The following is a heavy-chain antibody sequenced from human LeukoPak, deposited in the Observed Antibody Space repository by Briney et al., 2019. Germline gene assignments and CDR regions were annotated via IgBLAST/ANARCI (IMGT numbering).Heavy chain of an antibody. CDR3: ARDRGTFDY. Sequence: SETLSLTCTVSGGSISSYYWSWIRQPPGKGLEWIGYIYYSGSTNYSPSLKSRVTISVDTSKNQFSLKLSSVTAADTAVYYCARDRGTFDYWGQGTLVTVSS. J-gene: IGHJ4*02. D-gene: IGHD3-10*01. CDR2: IYYSGST. CDR1: GGSISSYY. V-gene: IGHV4-59*01.